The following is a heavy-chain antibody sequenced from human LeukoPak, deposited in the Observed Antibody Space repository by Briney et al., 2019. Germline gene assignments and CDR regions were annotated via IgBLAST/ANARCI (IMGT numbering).Heavy chain of an antibody. CDR1: GGSISSYY. D-gene: IGHD2-15*01. Sequence: SETLSLTCTVSGGSISSYYWSWIRQPPGKGLEWIGYIYCSGSTNYNPSLKSRVTISVDTSKNQFSLKLSSVTAADTAVYYCAREGGGGIDYWGQGTLVTVSS. CDR2: IYCSGST. V-gene: IGHV4-59*01. CDR3: AREGGGGIDY. J-gene: IGHJ4*02.